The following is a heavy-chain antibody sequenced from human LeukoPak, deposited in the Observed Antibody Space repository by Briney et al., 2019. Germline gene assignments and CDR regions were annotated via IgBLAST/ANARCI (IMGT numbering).Heavy chain of an antibody. CDR3: ANPSGGYSYGAFDI. J-gene: IGHJ3*02. V-gene: IGHV3-33*06. CDR2: IWYDGSNK. D-gene: IGHD5-18*01. Sequence: GGSLRLSCAASGFTFSSYGMHWVRQAPGKGLEWVAVIWYDGSNKYYADSVKGRFTISRDNSKNTLYLQMNSLRAEDTAVYYCANPSGGYSYGAFDIWGQGTMVTVSS. CDR1: GFTFSSYG.